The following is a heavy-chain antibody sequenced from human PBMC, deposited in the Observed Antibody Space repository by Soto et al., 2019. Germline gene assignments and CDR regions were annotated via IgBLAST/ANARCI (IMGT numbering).Heavy chain of an antibody. D-gene: IGHD3-22*01. CDR3: ARPEYDSSGHIPYFDY. V-gene: IGHV3-23*01. CDR2: VSGSGGST. Sequence: GGSLRLSCAASGFTFSIYAMSWVRQAPGKGLEWVSAVSGSGGSTYYADSVKGRFTISRDNSKNTLYLQMNSLRAEDTAIYYCARPEYDSSGHIPYFDYWGQGTLVTVSS. J-gene: IGHJ4*02. CDR1: GFTFSIYA.